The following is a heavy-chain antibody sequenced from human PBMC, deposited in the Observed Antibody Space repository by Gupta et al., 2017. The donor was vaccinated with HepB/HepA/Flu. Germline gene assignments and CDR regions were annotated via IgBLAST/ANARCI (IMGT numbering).Heavy chain of an antibody. D-gene: IGHD6-25*01. CDR2: ISTDGSST. CDR1: GFTFSSYW. V-gene: IGHV3-74*01. CDR3: SRTRTLPTSAGVDY. J-gene: IGHJ4*02. Sequence: EVQLVESGGGLVQPGGSLKLSCAASGFTFSSYWMHWVRQAPGKGLVWVSRISTDGSSTSYADSVKGRFTISRDNAKNTLYLQMNSLRAEDTALYYCSRTRTLPTSAGVDYWGQGTLVTVSS.